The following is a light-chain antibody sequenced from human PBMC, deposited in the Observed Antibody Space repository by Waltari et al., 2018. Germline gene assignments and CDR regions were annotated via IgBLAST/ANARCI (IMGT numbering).Light chain of an antibody. V-gene: IGLV1-47*01. CDR2: RNN. Sequence: QSVMTQPPSASETPGQRVTISCSGSSSNIGSNSVYWYQQFPGPAPKLLIQRNNRGASGGAERCACPKSGTSASRAVSGLRSEDEAEYDCAAWDDSLSVGIFGGGTKLTVL. J-gene: IGLJ2*01. CDR3: AAWDDSLSVGI. CDR1: SSNIGSNS.